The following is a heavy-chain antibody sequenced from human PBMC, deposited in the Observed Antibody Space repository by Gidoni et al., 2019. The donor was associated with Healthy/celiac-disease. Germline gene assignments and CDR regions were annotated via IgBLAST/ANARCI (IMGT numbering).Heavy chain of an antibody. V-gene: IGHV3-23*01. CDR3: AKELIQLWTPGSYFDI. CDR1: GFTFSSYA. CDR2: ISGSGGST. J-gene: IGHJ3*02. D-gene: IGHD5-18*01. Sequence: EVQLLESGGGLVQPGGSLRLSCPASGFTFSSYAMRWVRQAPGKGLEWVSAISGSGGSTYYADSVKGRFTISRDNSKNTLYLQMNSLRAEDTAVYYCAKELIQLWTPGSYFDIWGQGTMVTVSS.